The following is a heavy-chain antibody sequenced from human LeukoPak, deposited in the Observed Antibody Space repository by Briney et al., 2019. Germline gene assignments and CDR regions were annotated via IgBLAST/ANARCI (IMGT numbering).Heavy chain of an antibody. V-gene: IGHV1-69*05. CDR3: ARGVPAAAVTFDY. CDR2: IIPIFGTA. D-gene: IGHD6-13*01. Sequence: SVKVSCKASGGTFSSYAISWVRQAPGQGLEWMGGIIPIFGTANYAQKFQGRVTITTDESTSTAYMELSSLRSEDTAVYYCARGVPAAAVTFDYWGQGTLVTVSS. CDR1: GGTFSSYA. J-gene: IGHJ4*02.